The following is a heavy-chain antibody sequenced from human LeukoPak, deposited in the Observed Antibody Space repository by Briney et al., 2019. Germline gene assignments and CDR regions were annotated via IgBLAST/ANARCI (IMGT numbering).Heavy chain of an antibody. Sequence: PGGSLRLSCAASGFTLDNYVMAWFRQAPGKGLEWVSTISALFPNTYSADSVKGRFTISRDNSKNTLFLQMNSLRAEDTAVYYCAKDWDGYNLYYFDYWGQGTLVTVSS. CDR2: ISALFPNT. CDR3: AKDWDGYNLYYFDY. CDR1: GFTLDNYV. D-gene: IGHD5-24*01. J-gene: IGHJ4*02. V-gene: IGHV3-23*01.